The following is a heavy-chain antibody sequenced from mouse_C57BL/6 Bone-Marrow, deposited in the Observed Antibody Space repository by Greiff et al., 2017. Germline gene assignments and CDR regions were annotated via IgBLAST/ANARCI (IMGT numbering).Heavy chain of an antibody. J-gene: IGHJ2*01. CDR3: SSFDGNYFDF. D-gene: IGHD2-3*01. V-gene: IGHV14-4*01. CDR1: GFNIKDDY. CDR2: IDPEIGDT. Sequence: EVQLQQSGAELVRPGASVKLSCTASGFNIKDDYIHWVKQRPEQGLEWIGWIDPEIGDTEYASKFQGKATITSDTSSNTAYLQRSSLTSEDTAVYYSSSFDGNYFDFWGQGTPLTVAS.